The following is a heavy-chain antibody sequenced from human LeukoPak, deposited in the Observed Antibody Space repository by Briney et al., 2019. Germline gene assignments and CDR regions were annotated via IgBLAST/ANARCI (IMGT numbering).Heavy chain of an antibody. V-gene: IGHV3-53*01. CDR1: GFTVSSNY. Sequence: GGSLRLSCAASGFTVSSNYMSWVRQAPGKGLEWVSFIYTGGSTDYADSVKGRFTISRDNSKNTLSLQLSNLRAEDTAVYYCARESYSRSYLFDFWGQGTLVTVSS. CDR2: IYTGGST. D-gene: IGHD6-13*01. CDR3: ARESYSRSYLFDF. J-gene: IGHJ4*02.